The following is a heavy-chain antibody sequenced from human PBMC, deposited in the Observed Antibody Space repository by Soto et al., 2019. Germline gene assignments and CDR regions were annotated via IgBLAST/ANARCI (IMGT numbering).Heavy chain of an antibody. CDR2: IWYDGSNK. CDR1: GFTFSSYG. Sequence: PGGSLRLSCAASGFTFSSYGMHWVRQAPGKGLEWVAVIWYDGSNKYYADSVKGRFTISRDNSKNTLYLQMNSLRAEDTAVYYCARGTLITGTTCSDYWGQGTLVTVSS. J-gene: IGHJ4*02. V-gene: IGHV3-33*01. D-gene: IGHD1-7*01. CDR3: ARGTLITGTTCSDY.